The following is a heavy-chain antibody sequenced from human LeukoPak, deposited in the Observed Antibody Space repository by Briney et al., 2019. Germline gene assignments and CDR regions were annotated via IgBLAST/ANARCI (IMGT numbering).Heavy chain of an antibody. CDR3: ARDEGSSYPFDY. CDR2: INHSGST. V-gene: IGHV4-59*12. D-gene: IGHD2-2*01. CDR1: GGSISSYY. J-gene: IGHJ4*02. Sequence: SETLSLTCTVSGGSISSYYWSWIRQPPGKGLEWIGEINHSGSTNYNPSLKSRVTISVDTSKNQFSLNLSSVTAADTAVYFCARDEGSSYPFDYWGQGTLVTVSS.